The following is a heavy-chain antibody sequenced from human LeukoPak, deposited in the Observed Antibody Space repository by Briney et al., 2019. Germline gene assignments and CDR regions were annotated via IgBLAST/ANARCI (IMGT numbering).Heavy chain of an antibody. Sequence: SETLSLTCTVSGGSVSSGSYYWSWIRQPPGKGLEWIGHIYYSGNTNYSPSLKSRVTISVDTSKNQFSLRLSSVTAADTAVYYCARGPRGYCTGGSCYHYWGQGTLVTVSS. J-gene: IGHJ4*02. V-gene: IGHV4-61*01. CDR2: IYYSGNT. CDR1: GGSVSSGSYY. CDR3: ARGPRGYCTGGSCYHY. D-gene: IGHD2-15*01.